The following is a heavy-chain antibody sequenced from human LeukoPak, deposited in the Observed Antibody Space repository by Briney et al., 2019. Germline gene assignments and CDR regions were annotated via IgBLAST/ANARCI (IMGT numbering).Heavy chain of an antibody. D-gene: IGHD3-22*01. CDR1: GGSISSSSSY. CDR3: ARHYYDNSGLAYYFDY. CDR2: VRYSGKT. Sequence: SETLSLTCTVSGGSISSSSSYWGWIRQPPGKGLEWIGSVRYSGKTYYNPSLKSRVTMSVDTSKNHFSLRLTSVTAADTAMYSCARHYYDNSGLAYYFDYWGQGTLVTVSS. J-gene: IGHJ4*02. V-gene: IGHV4-39*01.